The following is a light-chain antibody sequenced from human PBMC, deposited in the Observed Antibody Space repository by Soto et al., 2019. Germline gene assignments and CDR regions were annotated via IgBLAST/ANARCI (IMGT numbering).Light chain of an antibody. J-gene: IGKJ5*01. V-gene: IGKV1-39*01. CDR2: AAS. CDR3: QQANSFPIT. Sequence: DIQMTQSPSSLSASVGDRVTITCRASQSISTYLHWYQQKPGKAPNLLIYAASTLQSGVPSRFSGSGSGTDFTLTISSLQPEDFATYYCQQANSFPITFGQGTRLEI. CDR1: QSISTY.